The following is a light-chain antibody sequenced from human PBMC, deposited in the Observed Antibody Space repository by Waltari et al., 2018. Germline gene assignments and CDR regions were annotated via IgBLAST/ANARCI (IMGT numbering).Light chain of an antibody. CDR3: NSYTGSSSWV. V-gene: IGLV2-14*03. J-gene: IGLJ3*02. Sequence: QSPLTPPASLSGSPGQSITLSRTGTSGAVGFYNYVSWHQQPPGKAPRLIIYDFSERPSGVSNRFSGSKSGNTASLTISGLQAEYEADYYCNSYTGSSSWVFGGGTKLTVL. CDR1: SGAVGFYNY. CDR2: DFS.